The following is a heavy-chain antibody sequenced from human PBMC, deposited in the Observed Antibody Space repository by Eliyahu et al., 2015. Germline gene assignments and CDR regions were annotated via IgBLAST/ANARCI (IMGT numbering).Heavy chain of an antibody. Sequence: QVQLQESGPGLVKPSQTLSLTCTVSGGSISSGSYYWSWIRQPAGKGLEWIGRIYTSGSTNYNPSLKSRVTISVDTSKNQFSLKLSSVTAADTAVYYCARVKIVVATYYYYMDVWGKGTTVTVSS. CDR1: GGSISSGSYY. J-gene: IGHJ6*03. D-gene: IGHD1-26*01. CDR2: IYTSGST. CDR3: ARVKIVVATYYYYMDV. V-gene: IGHV4-61*02.